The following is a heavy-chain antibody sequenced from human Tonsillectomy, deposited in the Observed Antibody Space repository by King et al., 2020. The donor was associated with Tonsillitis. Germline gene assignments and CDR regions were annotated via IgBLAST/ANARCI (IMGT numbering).Heavy chain of an antibody. CDR3: AGAGATMVRGVIVSPFDY. V-gene: IGHV1-46*01. CDR2: INPSGGST. D-gene: IGHD3-10*01. Sequence: VQLVESGAEVKRPGASVKVSCKASGYTFTSYYIHWVRQAPGQGLEWMGIINPSGGSTSYAQKFQGRVTMTRDTSTSTVKMELRSLKSDDTAVYYCAGAGATMVRGVIVSPFDYWGQGPLVTVSS. CDR1: GYTFTSYY. J-gene: IGHJ4*02.